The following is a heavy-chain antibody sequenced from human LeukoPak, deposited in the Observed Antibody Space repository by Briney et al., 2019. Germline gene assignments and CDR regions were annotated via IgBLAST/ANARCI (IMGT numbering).Heavy chain of an antibody. J-gene: IGHJ4*02. CDR2: INPDSGDT. CDR3: ARDPVRGYYYGLEYYFDY. Sequence: ASVKVSCKASGYRFTGHYIHWVRQAPGQGLERMGWINPDSGDTNHAQTFQGRVTMTRDTSISTVYLELSSLTSDDTAVYYCARDPVRGYYYGLEYYFDYWGQGTLVTVCS. D-gene: IGHD3-22*01. CDR1: GYRFTGHY. V-gene: IGHV1-2*02.